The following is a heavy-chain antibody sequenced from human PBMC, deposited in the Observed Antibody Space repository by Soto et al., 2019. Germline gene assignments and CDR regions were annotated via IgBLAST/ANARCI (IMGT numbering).Heavy chain of an antibody. CDR3: ARLLGAHNTIPFSLGYSHY. Sequence: ASVKVSCKASGYNFIGQYIHWVRQAPGQGLEWMGIINPSGGSTTYAQKFQGRVVMTSDASTSTVYVELSSLTSEDTAIYFCARLLGAHNTIPFSLGYSHYSGPGPLVTGSS. V-gene: IGHV1-46*01. J-gene: IGHJ4*02. CDR2: INPSGGST. CDR1: GYNFIGQY. D-gene: IGHD2-21*01.